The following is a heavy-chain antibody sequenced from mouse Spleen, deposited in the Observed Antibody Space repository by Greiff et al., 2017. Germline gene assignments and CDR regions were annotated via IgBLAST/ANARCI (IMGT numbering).Heavy chain of an antibody. CDR3: ASRLRQDFDY. J-gene: IGHJ2*01. V-gene: IGHV1-77*01. CDR1: GYTFTDYV. D-gene: IGHD2-4*01. CDR2: IYPGSGST. Sequence: QVQLKESGPELVKPGASVKMSCKASGYTFTDYVISWVKQRTGQGLEWIGEIYPGSGSTYYNEKFKGKATLTADKSSNTAYMQLSSLTSEDSAVYFCASRLRQDFDYWGQGTTLTVSS.